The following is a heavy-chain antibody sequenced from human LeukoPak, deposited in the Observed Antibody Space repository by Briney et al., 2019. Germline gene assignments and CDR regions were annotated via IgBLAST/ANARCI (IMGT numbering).Heavy chain of an antibody. CDR1: GYTVSGFY. Sequence: GASVKVSCKASGYTVSGFYVHWVRQAPGPGLEWMGLINPNTGGTNYAQKFQGRVVMTMDTAISTAYLDLSRLTSDDTAIYYCASSFYRQTDAWGQGSLVTVSS. CDR2: INPNTGGT. V-gene: IGHV1-2*02. J-gene: IGHJ5*02. CDR3: ASSFYRQTDA. D-gene: IGHD3-16*02.